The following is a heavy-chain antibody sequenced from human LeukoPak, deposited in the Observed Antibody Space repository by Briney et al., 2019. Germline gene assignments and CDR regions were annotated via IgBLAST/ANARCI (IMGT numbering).Heavy chain of an antibody. J-gene: IGHJ4*02. V-gene: IGHV3-53*01. D-gene: IGHD3-10*01. CDR1: GFTVSSNY. Sequence: GGSLRLSCAASGFTVSSNYMSWVRQAPGKGLEWVSVIYSGGTTYYADSVKGRFTISRDNSKNTLYLQMNSLRAEDTAVYYCAITMGYGSGGRYFDYWGQGTLVTVSS. CDR3: AITMGYGSGGRYFDY. CDR2: IYSGGTT.